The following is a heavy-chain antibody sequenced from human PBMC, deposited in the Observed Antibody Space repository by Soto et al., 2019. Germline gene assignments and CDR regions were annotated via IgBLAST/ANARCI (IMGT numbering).Heavy chain of an antibody. Sequence: PGGSLRLSCAASGFTFSSYGMHWVRQAPGKGLEWVSYISSSSSTIYYADSVKGRFTISRDNAKNSLYLQMNSLRAEDTAVYYCARSRIVGAADAFDIWGQGTMVTVSS. D-gene: IGHD1-26*01. V-gene: IGHV3-48*01. CDR3: ARSRIVGAADAFDI. CDR1: GFTFSSYG. J-gene: IGHJ3*02. CDR2: ISSSSSTI.